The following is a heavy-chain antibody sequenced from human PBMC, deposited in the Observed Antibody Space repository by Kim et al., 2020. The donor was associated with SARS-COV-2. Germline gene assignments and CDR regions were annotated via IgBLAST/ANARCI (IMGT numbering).Heavy chain of an antibody. CDR3: AKDQNFGSGITYYGLDV. CDR1: GFTFSTYA. D-gene: IGHD3-16*01. CDR2: INGDGDNA. V-gene: IGHV3-23*01. Sequence: GGSLRLSCEASGFTFSTYAMSWVRQVPEKGLEWVSIINGDGDNAYYADSVKGRFTISRDNSKNTLFLQMNSLRAEDTAIYYCAKDQNFGSGITYYGLDVWRRGTRHSVSS. J-gene: IGHJ6*01.